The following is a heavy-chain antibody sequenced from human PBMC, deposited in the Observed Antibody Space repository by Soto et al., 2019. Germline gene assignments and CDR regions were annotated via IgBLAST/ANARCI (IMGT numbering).Heavy chain of an antibody. J-gene: IGHJ5*02. CDR2: IYWDDDK. Sequence: QITLKESGPTLVKPTQTLTLTCTCSGFSVSTSGVAVGWIRQPPGKALEWLALIYWDDDKRYSPSLNSRLAITKDTSKNQVVLTMPNMDPVDTATYYCAHRGYDSSGYLNWFDPWGQGTLVTVSS. D-gene: IGHD3-22*01. CDR1: GFSVSTSGVA. CDR3: AHRGYDSSGYLNWFDP. V-gene: IGHV2-5*02.